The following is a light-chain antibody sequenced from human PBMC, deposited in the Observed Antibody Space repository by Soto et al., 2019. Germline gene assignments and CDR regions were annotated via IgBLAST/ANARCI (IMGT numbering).Light chain of an antibody. CDR2: AAS. J-gene: IGKJ1*01. CDR3: QHYNSYSEA. Sequence: EIQMTQTPSSLSASVADRVNITCRASQSISSYLNWYQQKPGKAPKLLIYAASSLQSGVPSRFSGSGSGTDFTLTISSLQPDDFATYYCQHYNSYSEAFGQGTKVDIK. CDR1: QSISSY. V-gene: IGKV1-39*01.